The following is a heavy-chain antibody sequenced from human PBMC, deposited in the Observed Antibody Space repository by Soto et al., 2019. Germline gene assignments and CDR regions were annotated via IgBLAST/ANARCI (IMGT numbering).Heavy chain of an antibody. J-gene: IGHJ4*02. CDR2: IKSKTDGGTT. CDR3: TAEEWSAFDY. D-gene: IGHD1-26*01. Sequence: EVQLVESGGGLVKPGGSLRLSCAASGFTFSNAWMNWVRQAPGKGLEWVGRIKSKTDGGTTDYAAPVKGRCTISRDDSKNRLYLQMNSLKTVDTAVYYCTAEEWSAFDYWGQGTLVTVCS. V-gene: IGHV3-15*07. CDR1: GFTFSNAW.